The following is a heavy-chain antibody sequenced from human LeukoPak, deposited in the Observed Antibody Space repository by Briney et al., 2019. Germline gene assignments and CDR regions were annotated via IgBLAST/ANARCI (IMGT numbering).Heavy chain of an antibody. D-gene: IGHD6-13*01. Sequence: PGGSLRLSCAASGFTFSSYSMNWVRQAPGKGLEWVSSISASGGTTYYADSVKGRFTISRDNSKNTFNLQMNSLRVEDTAVYYCAKDSPLRLGSSWYDYWGQGTLVTVSS. CDR3: AKDSPLRLGSSWYDY. CDR1: GFTFSSYS. V-gene: IGHV3-23*01. CDR2: ISASGGTT. J-gene: IGHJ4*02.